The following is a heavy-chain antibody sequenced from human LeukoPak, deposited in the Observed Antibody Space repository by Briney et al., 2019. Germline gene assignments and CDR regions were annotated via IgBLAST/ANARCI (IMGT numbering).Heavy chain of an antibody. D-gene: IGHD3-16*01. CDR1: GFTFTSYW. Sequence: GGSLRLSCAASGFTFTSYWMTWVRQAPGKGLEWVANIKQDGSVKNYVDSLRGRFTISKDNAKDSLYLQMNSLRAEDTAVYFCARNYYYRFDYWGQGTLVAVSS. J-gene: IGHJ4*02. CDR3: ARNYYYRFDY. V-gene: IGHV3-7*01. CDR2: IKQDGSVK.